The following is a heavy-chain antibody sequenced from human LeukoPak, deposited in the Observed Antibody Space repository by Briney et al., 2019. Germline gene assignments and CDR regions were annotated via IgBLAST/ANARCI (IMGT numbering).Heavy chain of an antibody. V-gene: IGHV3-30-3*01. Sequence: PGGSLRLSCAGSGFTFSTYTMNWVRQAPGKGLEWVTVISYDGSNKYYADSVKGRFTISRDNSKNTLYLQMNSLRAEDTAVYYCARDRSRVHDYWGQGTLVTVCS. CDR1: GFTFSTYT. CDR3: ARDRSRVHDY. CDR2: ISYDGSNK. D-gene: IGHD1-1*01. J-gene: IGHJ4*02.